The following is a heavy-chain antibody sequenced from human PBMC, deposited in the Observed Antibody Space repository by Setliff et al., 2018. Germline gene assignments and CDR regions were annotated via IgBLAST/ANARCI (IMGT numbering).Heavy chain of an antibody. CDR1: GDSISSRRNY. D-gene: IGHD3-3*01. Sequence: PSETLSLTCTVSGDSISSRRNYWGWFRQPAGKELEWIGQIYTSWSTNYNPSLKSRVTISLDTSKNQFSLSLTSVTAEDTAVYYCARMSGFQYIDVWDKGTPVTVSS. V-gene: IGHV4-61*09. CDR2: IYTSWST. CDR3: ARMSGFQYIDV. J-gene: IGHJ6*03.